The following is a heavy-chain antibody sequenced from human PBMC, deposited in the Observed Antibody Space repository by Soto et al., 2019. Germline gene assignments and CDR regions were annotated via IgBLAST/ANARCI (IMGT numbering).Heavy chain of an antibody. CDR3: ARTPFLYYDYVWGSYRSGYFDY. CDR2: IIPIFGTA. Sequence: QVQLVQSGAEVKKPGSSVKVSCKASGGTFSSYAISWVRQAPGQGLEWMGGIIPIFGTANYAQKFQGRVTITADESTSTAYMELSSLGSEDTAVYYCARTPFLYYDYVWGSYRSGYFDYWGQGTLVTVSS. CDR1: GGTFSSYA. J-gene: IGHJ4*02. V-gene: IGHV1-69*12. D-gene: IGHD3-16*02.